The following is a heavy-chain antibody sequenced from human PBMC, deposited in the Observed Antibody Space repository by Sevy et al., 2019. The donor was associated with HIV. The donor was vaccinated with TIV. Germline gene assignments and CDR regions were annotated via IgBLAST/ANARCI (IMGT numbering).Heavy chain of an antibody. J-gene: IGHJ4*02. CDR1: GFIFNNYA. D-gene: IGHD3-3*01. Sequence: VGSLRLSCAASGFIFNNYAMNWVRQAPGKGLEWLSSIRDDSRYIYYSDSVKGRFTISRANAKNLLYLQMNNLRVEDTAIYYCARDFTIFGVVSGIDYWGQGNLVTVSS. CDR3: ARDFTIFGVVSGIDY. CDR2: IRDDSRYI. V-gene: IGHV3-21*04.